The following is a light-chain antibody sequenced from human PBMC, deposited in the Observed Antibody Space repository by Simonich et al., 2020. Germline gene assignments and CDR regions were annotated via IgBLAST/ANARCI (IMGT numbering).Light chain of an antibody. CDR1: QSIGSW. CDR2: KAS. CDR3: QQYNSLWT. J-gene: IGKJ1*01. V-gene: IGKV1-5*03. Sequence: QMPQSPSTLSASVGDSVTITCRASQSIGSWLAWYQQKPGKAPKLRIYKASSLESGVPSRFSGSGSGTEFTLTISSLQPDEFATYYCQQYNSLWTFGQGTKVEIK.